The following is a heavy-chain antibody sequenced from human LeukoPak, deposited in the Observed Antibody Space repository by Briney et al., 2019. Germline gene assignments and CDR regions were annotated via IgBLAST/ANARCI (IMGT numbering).Heavy chain of an antibody. J-gene: IGHJ4*02. CDR1: GFTFSTYA. V-gene: IGHV3-23*01. Sequence: GGSLRLSCAASGFTFSTYAMSWVRQAPGQGLEWVSSISGDGGSTYYAESVRGRFTISRDNSKNTLYLQMNSLRAEDTAVYYCAKRPDCSTTNCFRFEYWGQGTLVTVSS. CDR2: ISGDGGST. D-gene: IGHD2-2*01. CDR3: AKRPDCSTTNCFRFEY.